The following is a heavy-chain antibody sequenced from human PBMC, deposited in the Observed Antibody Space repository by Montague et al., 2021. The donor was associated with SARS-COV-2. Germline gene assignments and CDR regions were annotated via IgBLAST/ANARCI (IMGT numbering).Heavy chain of an antibody. Sequence: SETLSLTCTVSGGSISSNNYYWDWIRQPPGEGLEWIGSIYDSGSTYYNPSLKSRVTISADTSKNHFSLRPNSVTAADTAVYYCARRGRKLLPVATTIGGFDVWGQGTMVTVSS. J-gene: IGHJ3*01. D-gene: IGHD5-12*01. V-gene: IGHV4-39*02. CDR2: IYDSGST. CDR3: ARRGRKLLPVATTIGGFDV. CDR1: GGSISSNNYY.